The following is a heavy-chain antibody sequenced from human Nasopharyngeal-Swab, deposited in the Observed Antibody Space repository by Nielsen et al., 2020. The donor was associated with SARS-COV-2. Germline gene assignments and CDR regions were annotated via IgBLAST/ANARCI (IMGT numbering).Heavy chain of an antibody. CDR2: ISGSGGST. J-gene: IGHJ6*02. Sequence: GESLKISCAASGFTFSSYAMSWVRQAPGKGLEWVSAISGSGGSTYYADSVKGRFTTSRNNAKNSLYLQMNSLRAEDTAVYYCARDGLDYDFWSAYFMDVWGQGTTVTVSS. V-gene: IGHV3-23*01. CDR3: ARDGLDYDFWSAYFMDV. D-gene: IGHD3-3*01. CDR1: GFTFSSYA.